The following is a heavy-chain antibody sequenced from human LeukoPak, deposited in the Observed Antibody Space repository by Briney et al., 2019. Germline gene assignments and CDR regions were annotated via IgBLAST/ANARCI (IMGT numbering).Heavy chain of an antibody. CDR3: ARANYGGNAFDY. D-gene: IGHD4-23*01. Sequence: SETLSLTCTVSGDSTSSYYWSWIRQPPGKGLEWIAYIYYNEATNYNPSLKSRVTISVDTSKNLLSLKLTSVTAADTAVYYCARANYGGNAFDYWGQGALVTVSS. CDR1: GDSTSSYY. CDR2: IYYNEAT. J-gene: IGHJ4*02. V-gene: IGHV4-59*01.